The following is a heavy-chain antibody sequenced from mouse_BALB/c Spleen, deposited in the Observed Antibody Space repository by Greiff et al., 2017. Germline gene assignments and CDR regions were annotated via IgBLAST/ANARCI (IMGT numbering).Heavy chain of an antibody. V-gene: IGHV3-2*02. J-gene: IGHJ4*01. CDR3: ARDDYDGGNYAMDY. D-gene: IGHD2-4*01. Sequence: ESGPGLVKPSQSLSLTCTVTGYSITSDYAWNWIRQFPGNKLEWMGYISYSGSTSYNPSLKSRISITRDTSKNQFFLQLNSVTTEDTATYYCARDDYDGGNYAMDYWGQGTSVTVSS. CDR1: GYSITSDYA. CDR2: ISYSGST.